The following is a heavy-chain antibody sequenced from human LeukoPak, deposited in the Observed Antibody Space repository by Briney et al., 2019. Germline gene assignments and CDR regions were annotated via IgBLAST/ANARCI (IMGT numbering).Heavy chain of an antibody. D-gene: IGHD1-26*01. J-gene: IGHJ4*02. Sequence: SETLSLTCSVSGGSIDSYYWSWIRQPPGKGLEFIGYIAASGTTKHNPSLKSRVTLSMDTSKNQFSLKLRPVTAADTGVYYCASMGATRSEVPIDYWGQGTLVTVSS. CDR3: ASMGATRSEVPIDY. CDR2: IAASGTT. CDR1: GGSIDSYY. V-gene: IGHV4-4*08.